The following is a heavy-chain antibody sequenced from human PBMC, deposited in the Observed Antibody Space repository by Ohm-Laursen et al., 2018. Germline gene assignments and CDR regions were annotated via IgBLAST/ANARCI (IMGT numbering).Heavy chain of an antibody. CDR2: ISSSGSTI. V-gene: IGHV3-11*01. CDR1: GFTFSDYY. J-gene: IGHJ6*04. CDR3: ASLKPPLYYYGMDV. Sequence: SLRLSCAASGFTFSDYYMSWIRQAPGKGLEWVSYISSSGSTIYYADSVKGRFTISRDNAKNSLYLQMNSLRAEDTAVYYCASLKPPLYYYGMDVWGKGTTVTVSS.